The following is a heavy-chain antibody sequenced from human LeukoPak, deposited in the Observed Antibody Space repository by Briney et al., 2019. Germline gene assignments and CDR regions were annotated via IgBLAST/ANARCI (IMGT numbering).Heavy chain of an antibody. V-gene: IGHV4-34*01. Sequence: SETLSLTCAVYGGSFSGYYWSWIRQPPGKGLEWIGEINHSGSTNYNPSLKSRVTISVDTSKNQFSPKLSSVTAADTAVYYCARGARNGDSFGYYFDYWGQGTLVTVSS. CDR1: GGSFSGYY. J-gene: IGHJ4*02. CDR2: INHSGST. CDR3: ARGARNGDSFGYYFDY. D-gene: IGHD4-17*01.